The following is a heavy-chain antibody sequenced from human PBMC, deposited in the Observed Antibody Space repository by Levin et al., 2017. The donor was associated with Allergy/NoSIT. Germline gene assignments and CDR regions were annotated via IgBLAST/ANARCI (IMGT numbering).Heavy chain of an antibody. D-gene: IGHD1-26*01. CDR2: ISGSGDNR. J-gene: IGHJ3*01. V-gene: IGHV3-23*01. CDR1: GFTFSSYA. CDR3: AKGRYSGSHGDAFDF. Sequence: GGSLRLSCAASGFTFSSYAMFWVRQAPGKGLEWVSAISGSGDNRYYADSVKGRFTISRDNSKNTLYLQMNSLRAEDTAIYYCAKGRYSGSHGDAFDFWGQGTMVTVSS.